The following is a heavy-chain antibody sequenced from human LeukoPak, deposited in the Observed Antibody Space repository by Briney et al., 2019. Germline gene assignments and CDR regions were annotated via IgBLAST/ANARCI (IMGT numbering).Heavy chain of an antibody. CDR3: ARDMIHGYCSSTSCYGGWFDP. D-gene: IGHD2-2*01. CDR2: IYYSGST. Sequence: PSETLSLTCTVSGGSISSYYWSWIRQPPGKGLEWIGYIYYSGSTNYNPSLKSRVTISVDTSKNQFSLKLSSVTAADTAVYYCARDMIHGYCSSTSCYGGWFDPWGQGTLVTVSS. CDR1: GGSISSYY. J-gene: IGHJ5*02. V-gene: IGHV4-59*01.